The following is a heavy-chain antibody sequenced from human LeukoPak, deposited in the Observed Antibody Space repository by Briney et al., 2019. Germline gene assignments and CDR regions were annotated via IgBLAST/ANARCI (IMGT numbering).Heavy chain of an antibody. V-gene: IGHV3-30*04. CDR1: GFTFNFFS. CDR3: VSDFASGSYYNLFDY. D-gene: IGHD3-10*01. Sequence: GGSLRLSCAAPGFTFNFFSMYWVRQSPGKGLEWVAVILYDATNEYYADSVKGRFTISRDDSKSTLYLQMNRLRDEDMSVYYCVSDFASGSYYNLFDYWRQGPLHSVSS. CDR2: ILYDATNE. J-gene: IGHJ4*02.